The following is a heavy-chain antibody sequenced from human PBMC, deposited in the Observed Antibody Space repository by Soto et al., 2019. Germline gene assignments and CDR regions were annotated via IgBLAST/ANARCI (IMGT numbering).Heavy chain of an antibody. CDR3: ARLPSRHWVDY. J-gene: IGHJ4*02. V-gene: IGHV4-39*01. D-gene: IGHD3-16*01. CDR1: GDSISNLDYF. CDR2: IYKSATT. Sequence: PSETLSLTCSVSGDSISNLDYFWAWIRQPPGQALEYIGYIYKSATTYYNPSFESRVTISVDTSANQFSLMVNSVTAADTAIYYCARLPSRHWVDYWGQGSVVTVS.